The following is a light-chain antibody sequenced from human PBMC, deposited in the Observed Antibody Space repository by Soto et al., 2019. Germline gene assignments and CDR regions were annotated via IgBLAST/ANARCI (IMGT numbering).Light chain of an antibody. Sequence: AIQLTQSPSSLSASVGDRVSITCRASQDISSALAWFQQKPGKPPNLLIYDASSLKTGVPSRFSGSGSGTDFTLAISSLQPDDFATYYCQHFYNYPRTFGQGTKVDIK. V-gene: IGKV1D-13*01. J-gene: IGKJ2*01. CDR1: QDISSA. CDR3: QHFYNYPRT. CDR2: DAS.